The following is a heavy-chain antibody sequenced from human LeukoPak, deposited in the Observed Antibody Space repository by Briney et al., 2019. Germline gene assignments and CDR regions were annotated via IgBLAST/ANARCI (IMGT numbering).Heavy chain of an antibody. D-gene: IGHD6-13*01. Sequence: GGSLRLSCAASGFTFSSYAMSWVRQAPGKGLEWVSAISGSGGSTYYADSVKGRFTISRDNSKNTLYLQMNSLRAEDTAVYYCAKDLGYSSSWYGETDFDYWGQGTLVTVSS. V-gene: IGHV3-23*01. CDR1: GFTFSSYA. CDR2: ISGSGGST. J-gene: IGHJ4*02. CDR3: AKDLGYSSSWYGETDFDY.